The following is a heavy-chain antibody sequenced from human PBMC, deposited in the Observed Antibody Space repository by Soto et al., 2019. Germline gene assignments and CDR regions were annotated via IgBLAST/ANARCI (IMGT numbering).Heavy chain of an antibody. CDR1: GGSISSSSYY. D-gene: IGHD3-10*01. Sequence: SETLSLTCSVSGGSISSSSYYWGWIRQPPGKGLEWIGSIYYSGSTYYDPSLKSRVTISVDTSKNQFSLKLSSVTAADTAVYYFARITWAPHNWIDLSGQATLVTVSS. J-gene: IGHJ5*02. CDR3: ARITWAPHNWIDL. V-gene: IGHV4-39*01. CDR2: IYYSGST.